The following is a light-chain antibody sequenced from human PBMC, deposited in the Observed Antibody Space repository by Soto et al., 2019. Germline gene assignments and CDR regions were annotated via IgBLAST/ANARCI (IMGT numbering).Light chain of an antibody. CDR3: QQYNDWPT. V-gene: IGKV3-20*01. Sequence: EIVLTQSPGTLSLSPGERATLTCTASQSVTSSCLAWYQRKPGQAPRLLIHTTSIRATDIPDRFSGSGSGTDFTLTISSLQSEDFAVYYCQQYNDWPTFGQGTKVDIK. J-gene: IGKJ1*01. CDR1: QSVTSSC. CDR2: TTS.